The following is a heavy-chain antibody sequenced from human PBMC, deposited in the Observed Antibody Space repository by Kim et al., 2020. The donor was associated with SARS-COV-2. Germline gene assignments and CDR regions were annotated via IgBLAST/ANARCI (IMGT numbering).Heavy chain of an antibody. V-gene: IGHV3-23*01. D-gene: IGHD1-26*01. J-gene: IGHJ4*02. Sequence: GGSLRLSCAVSGFSFRNYAMSWVRQAPGKGLEWVSTISGSGGSTYYADSVKGRFTISRDNSKNTLYLQMNSLRAEDTAIYYCAKLVGSSSGDYWGQGTLVTVSS. CDR2: ISGSGGST. CDR1: GFSFRNYA. CDR3: AKLVGSSSGDY.